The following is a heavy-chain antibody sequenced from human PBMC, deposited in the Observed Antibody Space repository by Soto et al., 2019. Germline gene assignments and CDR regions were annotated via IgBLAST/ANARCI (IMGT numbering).Heavy chain of an antibody. CDR3: ARGRDVVVPAAMEYYYYMDV. J-gene: IGHJ6*03. Sequence: SETLSLTCTVSGGSISSYYWGWIRQPPGKGLEWIGYIYYSGSTNYNPSLKSRVTISVDTSRNQFSLKLSSVTAADTAVYYCARGRDVVVPAAMEYYYYMDVWGKGTTVTVSS. D-gene: IGHD2-2*01. CDR2: IYYSGST. CDR1: GGSISSYY. V-gene: IGHV4-59*01.